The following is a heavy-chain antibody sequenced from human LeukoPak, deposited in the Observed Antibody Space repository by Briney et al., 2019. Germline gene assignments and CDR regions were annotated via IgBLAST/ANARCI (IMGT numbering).Heavy chain of an antibody. V-gene: IGHV4-59*01. D-gene: IGHD3-10*01. CDR1: GGSISSYY. CDR2: IYYSGST. J-gene: IGHJ4*02. Sequence: PSETLSLTCTVSGGSISSYYWSWIRQPPGKGLECIGYIYYSGSTNYNPSLKSRVTISVDTSKNQFSLKLSSVTAADTAVYYCASSGGSYYYGSGAFDYWGQGTLVTVSS. CDR3: ASSGGSYYYGSGAFDY.